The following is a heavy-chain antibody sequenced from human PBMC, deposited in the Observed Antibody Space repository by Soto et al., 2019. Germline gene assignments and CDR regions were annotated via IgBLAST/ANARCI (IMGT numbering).Heavy chain of an antibody. D-gene: IGHD6-6*01. J-gene: IGHJ3*01. CDR3: AGEMHASIDVFDV. Sequence: QVQLQESGPGLVKPSQTLSLTCTVSGASLISGGYYWTWIRHHPGKGLEWIGYFYHTGKTYYNPSLESRLSISGDTSKNHFSLTLTSVTAADTAVYYCAGEMHASIDVFDVWGQGTVVTVSS. CDR1: GASLISGGYY. CDR2: FYHTGKT. V-gene: IGHV4-31*03.